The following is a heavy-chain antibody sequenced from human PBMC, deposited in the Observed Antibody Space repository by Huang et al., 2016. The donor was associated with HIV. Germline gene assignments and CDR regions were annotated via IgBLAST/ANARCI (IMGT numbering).Heavy chain of an antibody. CDR2: IFSSGGA. D-gene: IGHD1-26*01. Sequence: QVQLRESGPTLVKPSETLSLICTVSGGSISGHFWSWIRQSPGKGLEWIGSIFSSGGARYHPSLKSRLSLSVDTSENFFSLKLSSVTAADTAVYYCARPKGTVGLSQFDSWGQGILVSVSS. J-gene: IGHJ4*02. CDR3: ARPKGTVGLSQFDS. CDR1: GGSISGHF. V-gene: IGHV4-59*11.